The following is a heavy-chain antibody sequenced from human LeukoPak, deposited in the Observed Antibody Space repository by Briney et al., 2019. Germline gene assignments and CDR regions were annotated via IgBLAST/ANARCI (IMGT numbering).Heavy chain of an antibody. CDR2: ISSMGVST. D-gene: IGHD2-2*01. CDR1: GFTFSSYT. Sequence: GGSLRLSCADSGFTFSSYTMIWVRQAPGKGLEWVSGISSMGVSTYYADSVKGRFTISRDNSKNTLYLQMDSLGTEDTAVYYCARMPSTEIYYFYYMDVWGKGTTVTVSS. V-gene: IGHV3-23*01. J-gene: IGHJ6*03. CDR3: ARMPSTEIYYFYYMDV.